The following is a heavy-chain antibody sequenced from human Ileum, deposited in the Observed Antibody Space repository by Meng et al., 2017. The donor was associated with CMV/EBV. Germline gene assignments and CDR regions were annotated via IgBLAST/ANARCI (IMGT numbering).Heavy chain of an antibody. CDR2: IYYSGST. Sequence: SETLSLTCTVSGDSISSSTYYWAWIRQPPGKGLEWVASIYYSGSTYYNPSLNSRVTISLDTSKSQFSLRLSSVTAADTAVYYCAAYHGSETFYYNGIDYWGQGTLVTVSS. J-gene: IGHJ4*02. CDR3: AAYHGSETFYYNGIDY. V-gene: IGHV4-39*07. CDR1: GDSISSSTYY. D-gene: IGHD3-10*01.